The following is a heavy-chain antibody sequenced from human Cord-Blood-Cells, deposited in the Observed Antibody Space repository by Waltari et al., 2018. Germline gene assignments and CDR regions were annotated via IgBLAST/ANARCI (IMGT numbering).Heavy chain of an antibody. CDR2: IYYSGST. J-gene: IGHJ5*02. Sequence: QVQLQESGPGLVKPSETLSLTCTVSGGSISSYYWSWIRQPPGKGLEWIGDIYYSGSTTSNRALRSRVTISVDTSKNQFSLKLSSVTAADTAVYYCARNVYSSSWYWFDPWGQGTLVTVSS. CDR1: GGSISSYY. CDR3: ARNVYSSSWYWFDP. D-gene: IGHD6-13*01. V-gene: IGHV4-59*01.